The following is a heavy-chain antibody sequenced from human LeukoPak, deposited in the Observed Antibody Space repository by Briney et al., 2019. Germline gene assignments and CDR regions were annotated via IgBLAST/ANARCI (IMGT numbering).Heavy chain of an antibody. Sequence: SVKVSCKASGGTFSSYAISLVRQAPGQGLEWMGGIIPIFGTANYAQKFQGRVTITTDESTSTAYMELSSLRSEDTAVYYCARGNYGDHGAYFDYWGQGTLVTVSS. CDR2: IIPIFGTA. J-gene: IGHJ4*02. CDR1: GGTFSSYA. D-gene: IGHD4-17*01. V-gene: IGHV1-69*05. CDR3: ARGNYGDHGAYFDY.